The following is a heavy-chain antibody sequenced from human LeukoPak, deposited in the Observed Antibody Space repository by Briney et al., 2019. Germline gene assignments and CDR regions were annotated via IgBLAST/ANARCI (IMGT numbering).Heavy chain of an antibody. CDR2: ISAYNGNT. V-gene: IGHV1-18*01. J-gene: IGHJ4*02. Sequence: ASVKVSCKASGYTFTSYGMSWVRQAPGQGLEWIGWISAYNGNTYYSQRFQDRVTITKDTSTGTAYMDLRNLRTDDTGMYYCARNGRVRRVVKDLFEYWGQGTLVAVSS. D-gene: IGHD3-10*01. CDR3: ARNGRVRRVVKDLFEY. CDR1: GYTFTSYG.